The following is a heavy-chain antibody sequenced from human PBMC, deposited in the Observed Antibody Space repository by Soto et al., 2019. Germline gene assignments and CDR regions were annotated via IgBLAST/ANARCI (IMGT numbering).Heavy chain of an antibody. Sequence: PSQTLSLTCAISGDSVSSNSAAWNCIRQSPSRGLEWLGRTYYRSRWYNDYAVSVRSRITVNADTSKNQFSLHLSSVTPEDTAVYYCAGTISLQWYYMDVWDKGTTVTVSS. CDR1: GDSVSSNSAA. CDR2: TYYRSRWYN. CDR3: AGTISLQWYYMDV. V-gene: IGHV6-1*01. D-gene: IGHD1-7*01. J-gene: IGHJ6*03.